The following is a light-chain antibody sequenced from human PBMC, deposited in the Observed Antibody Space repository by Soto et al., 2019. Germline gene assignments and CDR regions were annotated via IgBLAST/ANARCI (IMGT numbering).Light chain of an antibody. CDR1: SSDVGGYNY. V-gene: IGLV2-14*03. J-gene: IGLJ1*01. Sequence: QSALTQPASVSGSPGQSITISCTGTSSDVGGYNYVSWYQQHPGKAPKLMISDVTNRPSGVSNRCSGSKSGNTASLTISGLQAEDEAEYYCSTDTSSTTFVFGTGTKLTVL. CDR3: STDTSSTTFV. CDR2: DVT.